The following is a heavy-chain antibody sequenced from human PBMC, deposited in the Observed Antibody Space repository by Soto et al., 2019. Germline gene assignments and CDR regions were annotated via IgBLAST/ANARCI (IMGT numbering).Heavy chain of an antibody. CDR3: AKGPSTTVTPFDY. J-gene: IGHJ4*02. D-gene: IGHD4-17*01. CDR2: ISYDGSNK. Sequence: GGSLRLSCAASGFTFSSYGMHWVRQAPGKGLEWVAVISYDGSNKYYADSVKGRFTISRDNSKNTLYLQMNSLRAEDTAVYYCAKGPSTTVTPFDYWGQGTLVTVSS. V-gene: IGHV3-30*18. CDR1: GFTFSSYG.